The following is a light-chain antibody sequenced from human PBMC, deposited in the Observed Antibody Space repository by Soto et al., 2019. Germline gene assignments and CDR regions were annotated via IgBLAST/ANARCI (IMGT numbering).Light chain of an antibody. Sequence: EIVMTQSPATLSLSPGERATLSCRASQSVSSDLAWYQQKPSQAPRLLIYDASNRATGIPARFSGSGSGTDFTLTISSLEPEDFAVYYCQQRSNWPLYTFGQGTKLEIK. CDR3: QQRSNWPLYT. CDR2: DAS. J-gene: IGKJ2*01. V-gene: IGKV3-11*01. CDR1: QSVSSD.